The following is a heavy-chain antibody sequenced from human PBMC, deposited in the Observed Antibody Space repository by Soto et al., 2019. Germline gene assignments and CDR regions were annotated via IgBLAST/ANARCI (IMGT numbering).Heavy chain of an antibody. CDR2: IYYSGSI. CDR1: GGSISSGGYY. J-gene: IGHJ4*02. V-gene: IGHV4-31*03. CDR3: ARGPPIAVAYYDSGLDY. D-gene: IGHD3-3*01. Sequence: PSETLSLTCTVSGGSISSGGYYWSWIRQHPGKGLEWIGYIYYSGSIYYNPSLKSRVTISVDTSKNQFSLKLSSVTAADTAVYYCARGPPIAVAYYDSGLDYWGQGTLVTVSS.